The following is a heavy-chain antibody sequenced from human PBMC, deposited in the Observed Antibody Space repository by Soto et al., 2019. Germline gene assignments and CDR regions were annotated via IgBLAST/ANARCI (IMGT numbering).Heavy chain of an antibody. CDR1: GGSISSSSYY. CDR3: ARHRGGYPFLYYGMDV. D-gene: IGHD1-1*01. J-gene: IGHJ6*04. Sequence: SETLSLTCTVSGGSISSSSYYWGWIRQPPGKGLEWIGSIYYSGSTYYNPSLKSRVTISVDTSKNQFSLKLSSVTAADTAVYYCARHRGGYPFLYYGMDVSGKGTTVT. V-gene: IGHV4-39*01. CDR2: IYYSGST.